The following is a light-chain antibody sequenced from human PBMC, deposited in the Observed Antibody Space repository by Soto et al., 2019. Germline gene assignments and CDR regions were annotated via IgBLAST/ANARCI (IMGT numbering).Light chain of an antibody. J-gene: IGLJ2*01. CDR1: SRDVGGYNL. V-gene: IGLV2-23*01. CDR2: EGS. CDR3: CSYAGSIDGI. Sequence: QSALTQPASVSGSPGQSITISCTGTSRDVGGYNLVSWYPQHPGKAPKLMIYEGSKRPSGVSYRFSASKSGNTASLTISGLQAEDEADYYCCSYAGSIDGIFGGGTKLTVL.